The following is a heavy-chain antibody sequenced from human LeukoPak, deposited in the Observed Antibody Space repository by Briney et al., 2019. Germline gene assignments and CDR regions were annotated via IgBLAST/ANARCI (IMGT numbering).Heavy chain of an antibody. J-gene: IGHJ6*03. Sequence: SVKVSCKASGGTFSSYAISWVRQAPGQGLEWMGGIIPIFGTANYAQKFQGRVTITADESASTAYMELSSLRSEDTAVYYCARGLGYGGAMAYYYYMDVWGKGTTVTVSS. CDR3: ARGLGYGGAMAYYYYMDV. CDR2: IIPIFGTA. D-gene: IGHD4/OR15-4a*01. CDR1: GGTFSSYA. V-gene: IGHV1-69*13.